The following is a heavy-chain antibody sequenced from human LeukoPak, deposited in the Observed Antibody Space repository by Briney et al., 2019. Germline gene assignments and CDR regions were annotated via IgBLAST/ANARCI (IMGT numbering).Heavy chain of an antibody. CDR1: GLTFSDDY. V-gene: IGHV3-11*03. Sequence: PGGSLRLSCAASGLTFSDDYLTWIRQAPGKGLEWVSYISTSTGYTNYADSVKGRFTISADNAKKSLYLQMNSLRAEDTAVYYCARTRHSAFDIWGQGTLVTVSS. J-gene: IGHJ3*02. CDR3: ARTRHSAFDI. CDR2: ISTSTGYT.